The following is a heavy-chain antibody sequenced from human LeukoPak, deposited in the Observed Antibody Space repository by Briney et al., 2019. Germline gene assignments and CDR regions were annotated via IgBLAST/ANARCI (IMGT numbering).Heavy chain of an antibody. CDR1: GGSICSHI. D-gene: IGHD3-10*01. J-gene: IGHJ3*02. CDR2: IYYSGST. V-gene: IGHV4-59*11. Sequence: SETLSLTCSVSGGSICSHIWTWIRQPPGKGLEWIGYIYYSGSTNYNPSLKSRVTISVDTSKNQFSLKLSSVTAADTAVYYCARESLWFGESMAFDIWGQGTMVTVSS. CDR3: ARESLWFGESMAFDI.